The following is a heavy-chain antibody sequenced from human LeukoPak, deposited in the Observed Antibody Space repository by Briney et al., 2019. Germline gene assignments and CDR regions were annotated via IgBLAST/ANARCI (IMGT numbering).Heavy chain of an antibody. CDR3: AKDYCGGDCYHHDAFDI. CDR2: ISYDGSNK. Sequence: GGSLRLSCAASGFTFSSYGMHWVRQAPGKGLEWVAVISYDGSNKYYADSVKGRFTISRDNSKNTLYLQMNSLRAEDTAVYYCAKDYCGGDCYHHDAFDIWGQGTMVTVSS. CDR1: GFTFSSYG. D-gene: IGHD2-21*02. J-gene: IGHJ3*02. V-gene: IGHV3-30*18.